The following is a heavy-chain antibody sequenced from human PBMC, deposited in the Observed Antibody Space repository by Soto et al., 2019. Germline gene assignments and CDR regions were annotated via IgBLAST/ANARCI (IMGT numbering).Heavy chain of an antibody. D-gene: IGHD5-18*01. CDR1: GGSISSGGYY. Sequence: SETLSLTCTVSGGSISSGGYYWSWIRQHPGKGLEWIGYIYYSGSTYYNPSLKSRVTISVDTSKNQFSLKLSSVTAADTAVYYCARVVDTADAVNFDYWGQGTLVTVSS. CDR2: IYYSGST. CDR3: ARVVDTADAVNFDY. J-gene: IGHJ4*02. V-gene: IGHV4-31*03.